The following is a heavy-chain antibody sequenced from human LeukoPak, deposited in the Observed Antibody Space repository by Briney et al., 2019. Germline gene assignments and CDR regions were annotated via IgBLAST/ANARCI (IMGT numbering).Heavy chain of an antibody. CDR1: GLTFSDYY. CDR3: ARESYYGSGSSPPFDY. V-gene: IGHV3-11*01. Sequence: GGSLRLSCAASGLTFSDYYMSWIRQAPGKGLEWVSYISSSGSTIYYADSVKGRFTISRDNAKNSLYLQMNSLRAEDTAVYYCARESYYGSGSSPPFDYWGQGTLVTVSS. D-gene: IGHD3-10*01. J-gene: IGHJ4*02. CDR2: ISSSGSTI.